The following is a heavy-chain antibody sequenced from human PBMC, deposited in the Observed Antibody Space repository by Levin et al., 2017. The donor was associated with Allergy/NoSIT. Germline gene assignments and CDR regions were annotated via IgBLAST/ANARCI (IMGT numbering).Heavy chain of an antibody. Sequence: PSETLSLTCAVYGGSFSNYYWSWIRQAPGKGLEWIGEINHSGSTSYNPSLKSRVTIAVDTSKNHFSLKLNSVTAADTAVFYCARGPPVDYYDRSGFYYPFDHWGQGTLVTVSS. CDR3: ARGPPVDYYDRSGFYYPFDH. V-gene: IGHV4-34*01. J-gene: IGHJ4*02. CDR1: GGSFSNYY. CDR2: INHSGST. D-gene: IGHD3-22*01.